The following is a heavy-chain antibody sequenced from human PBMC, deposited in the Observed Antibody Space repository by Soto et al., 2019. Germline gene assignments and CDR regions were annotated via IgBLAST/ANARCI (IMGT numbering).Heavy chain of an antibody. CDR1: GGSISSGGYY. Sequence: QVQLQESGPGLVKPSQTLSLTCTVSGGSISSGGYYWSWIRQHPGKVLEWIGYIYYSGSTYYNPSLKSRVTISVDTYKNQFSLKLSSVTAADTAVYYCARDTAMDHYYYGMDVWGQGTTVTVSS. D-gene: IGHD5-18*01. CDR2: IYYSGST. CDR3: ARDTAMDHYYYGMDV. J-gene: IGHJ6*02. V-gene: IGHV4-31*03.